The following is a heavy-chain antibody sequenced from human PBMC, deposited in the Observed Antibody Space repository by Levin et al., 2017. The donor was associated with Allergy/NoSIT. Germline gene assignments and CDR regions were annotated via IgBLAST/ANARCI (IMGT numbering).Heavy chain of an antibody. CDR1: GFTFDDYA. CDR2: ISWNSGSI. D-gene: IGHD3-9*01. J-gene: IGHJ4*02. CDR3: AKDLHYDILTGPSFDY. Sequence: SLKISCAASGFTFDDYAMHWVRQAPGKGLEWVSGISWNSGSIGYADSVKGRFTISRDNAKNSLYLQMNSLRAEDTALYYCAKDLHYDILTGPSFDYWGQGTLVTVSS. V-gene: IGHV3-9*01.